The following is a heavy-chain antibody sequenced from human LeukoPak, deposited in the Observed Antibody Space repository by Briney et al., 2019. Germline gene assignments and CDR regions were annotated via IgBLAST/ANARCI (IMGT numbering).Heavy chain of an antibody. Sequence: GGSLSLSCAASGFTVSSNYLGWVRQAPGRGLEWVSFIYNDGTTYYADSVKGRFTISRDNSKNTLYLQMNSLRAEDTAVYYCAKGRELGILDYWGQGTLVTVSS. CDR3: AKGRELGILDY. CDR2: IYNDGTT. V-gene: IGHV3-66*01. J-gene: IGHJ4*02. CDR1: GFTVSSNY. D-gene: IGHD7-27*01.